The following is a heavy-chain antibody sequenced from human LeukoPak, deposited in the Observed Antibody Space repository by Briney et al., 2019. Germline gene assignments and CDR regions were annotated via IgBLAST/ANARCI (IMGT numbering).Heavy chain of an antibody. CDR1: GFTFSNYW. V-gene: IGHV3-7*01. J-gene: IGHJ4*02. CDR2: MNEYGSEK. D-gene: IGHD2-2*01. Sequence: GGSLRLSCAASGFTFSNYWINWVRQAPGKGLEWVANMNEYGSEKYYVDSVRGRFTISRDNAENSLFLHLNSLRVEDTAVYRCARVLYGSRVNVIDSWGPGTLVTVSS. CDR3: ARVLYGSRVNVIDS.